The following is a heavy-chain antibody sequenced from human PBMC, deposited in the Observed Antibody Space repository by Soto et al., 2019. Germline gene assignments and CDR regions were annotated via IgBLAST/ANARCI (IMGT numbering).Heavy chain of an antibody. V-gene: IGHV3-30*09. CDR1: GFIFSDYA. CDR2: ISYGGDNK. D-gene: IGHD6-13*01. Sequence: QVQLVESGGGVVQPGGSLRLSCAASGFIFSDYAMHWVRQAPGKGLEWVAVISYGGDNKYYADSVRGRFAISRDNLKNTLDLQMNSLNAEDTAVYHCAKARHSTSWYGLEADFWGQGTLVTVSS. J-gene: IGHJ4*02. CDR3: AKARHSTSWYGLEADF.